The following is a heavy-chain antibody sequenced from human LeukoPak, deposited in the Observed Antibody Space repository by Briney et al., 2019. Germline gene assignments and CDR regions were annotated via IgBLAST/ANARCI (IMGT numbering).Heavy chain of an antibody. CDR3: ARDKGYDILTGYYFDP. D-gene: IGHD3-9*01. CDR1: GGSISSGGYS. CDR2: IYYSGST. V-gene: IGHV4-30-2*05. J-gene: IGHJ5*02. Sequence: SETLSLTCAVSGGSISSGGYSWSWIRQPPGKGLEWIGYIYYSGSTYYNPSLKSRVTISVDTSKNQFSLKLSSVTAADTAVYYCARDKGYDILTGYYFDPWGQGTLVTVSS.